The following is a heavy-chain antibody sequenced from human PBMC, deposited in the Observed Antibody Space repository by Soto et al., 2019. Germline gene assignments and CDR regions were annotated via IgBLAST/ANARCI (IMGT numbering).Heavy chain of an antibody. CDR2: INPNSGGT. CDR1: GYTFTDYY. CDR3: ARGGGYRSRWPPSGYYILGV. J-gene: IGHJ6*02. Sequence: QVQLVQSGAEVKKPGASVKVSCEASGYTFTDYYIHWVRQAPGQGLEWMGWINPNSGGTNYAQKFQGWVTMTRDTSISKVYMELSTLRSDGTAIYFCARGGGYRSRWPPSGYYILGVWGQGTTVTVSS. V-gene: IGHV1-2*04. D-gene: IGHD6-13*01.